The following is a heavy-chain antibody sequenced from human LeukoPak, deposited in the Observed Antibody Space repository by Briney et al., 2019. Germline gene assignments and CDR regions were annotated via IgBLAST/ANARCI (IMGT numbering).Heavy chain of an antibody. V-gene: IGHV3-9*01. D-gene: IGHD5-12*01. Sequence: GGSLRLSCAASGFIFDDYAMHWVRQAPGKGLEWVSGISWNSGDIDYADSVKGRFTISRDNAKNSLYLQMTSLRAEDTAVYYCASNIVATKSYYYYGMDVWGQGTTVTVSS. CDR3: ASNIVATKSYYYYGMDV. J-gene: IGHJ6*02. CDR1: GFIFDDYA. CDR2: ISWNSGDI.